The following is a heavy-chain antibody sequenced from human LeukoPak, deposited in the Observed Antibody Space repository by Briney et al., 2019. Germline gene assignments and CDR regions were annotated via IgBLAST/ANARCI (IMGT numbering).Heavy chain of an antibody. V-gene: IGHV4-4*09. D-gene: IGHD3-10*01. CDR3: ARHGRFGELLYLFDY. CDR1: GGSISSYY. CDR2: IYTSGST. J-gene: IGHJ4*02. Sequence: SEILSLTCTVSGGSISSYYWSWIRQPPGKGLEWIGYIYTSGSTNYNPSLKSRVTISVDTSKNQFSLKLSSVTAADTAVYYCARHGRFGELLYLFDYWGQGTLVTVSS.